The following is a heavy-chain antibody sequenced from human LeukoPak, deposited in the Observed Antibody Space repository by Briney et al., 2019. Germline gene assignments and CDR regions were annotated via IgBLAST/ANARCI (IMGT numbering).Heavy chain of an antibody. CDR1: GGSISSYY. CDR3: ARIGHEDYYFDY. J-gene: IGHJ4*02. V-gene: IGHV4-59*01. CDR2: IYYSGST. Sequence: NPSETLSLTCTVSGGSISSYYWSWIRQPPGKGLEWIGYIYYSGSTNYNPSLKSRVTISVDTSKNQFSLKLSSVTVADTAVYYCARIGHEDYYFDYWGQGTLVTVSS.